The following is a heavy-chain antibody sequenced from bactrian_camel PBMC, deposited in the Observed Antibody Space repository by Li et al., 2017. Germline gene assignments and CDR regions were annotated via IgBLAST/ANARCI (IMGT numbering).Heavy chain of an antibody. Sequence: HVQLVESGGGSVQAGGSLRLSCVASGFTFSSYWMHWVRQAPGKGLEWVSSIAYDGSNTYYGDSVKGRITISRDNAKNTVYLQMNSLQSGDTALYYCAREFDGPENYWGQGT. CDR2: IAYDGSNT. CDR1: GFTFSSYW. J-gene: IGHJ4*01. V-gene: IGHV3S6*01. CDR3: AREFDGPENY.